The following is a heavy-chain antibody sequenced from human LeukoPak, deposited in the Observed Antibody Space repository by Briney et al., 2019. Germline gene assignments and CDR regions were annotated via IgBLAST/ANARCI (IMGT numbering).Heavy chain of an antibody. J-gene: IGHJ4*02. CDR2: ISYDGSNK. CDR1: GFTFSSYA. Sequence: GGSLRLSCAASGFTFSSYAMHWVRQAPGKGLEWVAVISYDGSNKYYADSVKGRFTISRDNSKNALYLQMNSLRAEDTAVYYCARVDTAMAPTYYFDYWGQGTLVTVSS. V-gene: IGHV3-30*04. CDR3: ARVDTAMAPTYYFDY. D-gene: IGHD5-18*01.